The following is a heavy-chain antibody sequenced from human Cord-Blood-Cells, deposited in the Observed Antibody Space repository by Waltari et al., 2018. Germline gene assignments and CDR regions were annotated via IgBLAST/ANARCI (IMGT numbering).Heavy chain of an antibody. D-gene: IGHD7-27*01. Sequence: QVQLQESGPGLVKPSETLSLTCAVSGYSISSGYYWGWIRQPPGKGLEWIGSIYNSGSTYSTPSPKRRVTISVDTSKSQFSLKLSSVTAADTAVYYCARGTGAGAFDIWGQGTMVTVSS. CDR3: ARGTGAGAFDI. V-gene: IGHV4-38-2*01. CDR1: GYSISSGYY. J-gene: IGHJ3*02. CDR2: IYNSGST.